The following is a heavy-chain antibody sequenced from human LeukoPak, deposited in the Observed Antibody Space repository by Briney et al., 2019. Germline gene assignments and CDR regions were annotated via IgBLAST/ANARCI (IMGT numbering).Heavy chain of an antibody. CDR1: GYTFISYG. CDR2: VSAYNGNT. V-gene: IGHV1-18*01. J-gene: IGHJ4*02. CDR3: ARGLSYGWGIRNFDY. Sequence: ASVTVSCMASGYTFISYGISWVRQAPGQGPEWMGWVSAYNGNTSYVQKFQGRVTMTTDTSTKTVYMELRSLRSDDTGVYYCARGLSYGWGIRNFDYWGQGTLVIVSS. D-gene: IGHD3-10*01.